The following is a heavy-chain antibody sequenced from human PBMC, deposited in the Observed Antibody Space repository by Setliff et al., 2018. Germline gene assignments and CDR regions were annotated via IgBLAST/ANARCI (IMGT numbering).Heavy chain of an antibody. D-gene: IGHD3-10*01. J-gene: IGHJ5*02. Sequence: PGGSLRLSCAASGFTFSSYAMSWVRQAPGKGLEWVSAISGSCGSTYYADSVKGRFTISRDNSKNTLYLQMNSLRAEDTAVYYCAKNGFGVVALGVNNWFDPWGQGTLVTAPQ. CDR1: GFTFSSYA. V-gene: IGHV3-23*01. CDR2: ISGSCGST. CDR3: AKNGFGVVALGVNNWFDP.